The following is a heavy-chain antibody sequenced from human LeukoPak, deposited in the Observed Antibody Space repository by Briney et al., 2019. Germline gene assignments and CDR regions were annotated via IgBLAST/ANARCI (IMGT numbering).Heavy chain of an antibody. CDR3: AKEGGDILTGYYMIDY. CDR1: GFTFSSYA. J-gene: IGHJ4*02. Sequence: GGSLRLSCAASGFTFSSYAMSWVRQAPGKGLEWVSAISGSGGSTYYADSVKGRFTISRDNSKNTLYLQMNSLRAEDTAVYYCAKEGGDILTGYYMIDYWGQGTLVTVSS. V-gene: IGHV3-23*01. D-gene: IGHD3-9*01. CDR2: ISGSGGST.